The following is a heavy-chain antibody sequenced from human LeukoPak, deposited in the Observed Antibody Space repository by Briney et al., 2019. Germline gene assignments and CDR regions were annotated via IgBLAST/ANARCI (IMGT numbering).Heavy chain of an antibody. Sequence: SETLSLTCTVSGDSMRSYYWSWIRQPPGQGLEWIGYMSYIGITNYNPSLKSRVTISVDRSKNQVSLKLTSLTAADTAVYYCARTTDWGLPAYSDYWGQGTLVTVSS. D-gene: IGHD7-27*01. J-gene: IGHJ4*02. CDR2: MSYIGIT. CDR1: GDSMRSYY. V-gene: IGHV4-59*12. CDR3: ARTTDWGLPAYSDY.